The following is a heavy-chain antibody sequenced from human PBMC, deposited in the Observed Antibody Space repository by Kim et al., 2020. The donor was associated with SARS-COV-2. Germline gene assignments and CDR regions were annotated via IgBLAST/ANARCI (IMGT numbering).Heavy chain of an antibody. CDR1: GGSISSSSYY. CDR3: ARPYMTRGGRNGMDV. D-gene: IGHD3-16*01. Sequence: SETLSLTCTVSGGSISSSSYYWGWIRQPPGKGLEWIGSIYYSGSTYYNPSLKSRVTISVDTSKNQFSLKLSSVTAADTAVYYCARPYMTRGGRNGMDVWGQGTTVTVSS. CDR2: IYYSGST. V-gene: IGHV4-39*01. J-gene: IGHJ6*02.